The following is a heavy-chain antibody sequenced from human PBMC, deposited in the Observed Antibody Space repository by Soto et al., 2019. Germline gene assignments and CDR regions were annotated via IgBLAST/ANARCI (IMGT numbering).Heavy chain of an antibody. CDR2: INGDGSST. J-gene: IGHJ4*02. CDR3: ARADFWNNIPLHGASY. Sequence: EVQLVESGGDLVQPGGSLRLSCAASGFTFSTYWMHWVRQAPGKGLVWVSRINGDGSSTSYADSVKGRFTISRDNAKNTLYLQMHSLRVEDTAVYYCARADFWNNIPLHGASYWGQGTLSPSPQ. V-gene: IGHV3-74*01. D-gene: IGHD3-3*01. CDR1: GFTFSTYW.